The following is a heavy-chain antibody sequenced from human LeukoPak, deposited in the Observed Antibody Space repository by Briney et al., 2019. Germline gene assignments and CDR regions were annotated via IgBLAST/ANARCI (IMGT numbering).Heavy chain of an antibody. CDR3: AREVRSYGMDV. J-gene: IGHJ6*02. V-gene: IGHV4-31*03. CDR1: GGSISSGGYY. Sequence: SQTLSLTCTVSGGSISSGGYYWSWIRQHPGKGLEWIGYIYYSGSTYYNPSLRNRVTISVDTSKNQFSLKLSSVTAADTAVYYCAREVRSYGMDVWGQGTTVTVSS. D-gene: IGHD3-10*01. CDR2: IYYSGST.